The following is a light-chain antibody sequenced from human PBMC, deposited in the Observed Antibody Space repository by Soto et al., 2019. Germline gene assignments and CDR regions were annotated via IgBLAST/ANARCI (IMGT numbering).Light chain of an antibody. V-gene: IGLV2-14*03. CDR3: SSYTSTSTRV. J-gene: IGLJ2*01. CDR1: SSDVGDYNY. CDR2: DVT. Sequence: QSVLTQPASVSGSPGQSITISCTGTSSDVGDYNYVSWYQHHPGKAPKLMIYDVTNRPSGVSNRFSGSKSGNTASLTISGLQAEDEADYYCSSYTSTSTRVFGGGTKLTVL.